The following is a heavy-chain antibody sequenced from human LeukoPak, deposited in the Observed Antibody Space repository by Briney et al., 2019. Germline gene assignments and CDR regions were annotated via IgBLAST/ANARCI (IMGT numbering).Heavy chain of an antibody. Sequence: GGSLRLSCAAYGFTFTNYWLTWVRQAPGKGLEWVANINQDGGTEYYVDSMKGRFTISRDNAKNLVYLQINSLRAEDTAVYFCARHTLWRFDYWGQGAWSPSPQ. V-gene: IGHV3-7*01. J-gene: IGHJ4*02. CDR2: INQDGGTE. CDR1: GFTFTNYW. D-gene: IGHD3-3*01. CDR3: ARHTLWRFDY.